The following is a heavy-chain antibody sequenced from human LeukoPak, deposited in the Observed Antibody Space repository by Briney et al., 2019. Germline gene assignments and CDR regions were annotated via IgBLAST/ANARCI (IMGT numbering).Heavy chain of an antibody. D-gene: IGHD3-16*01. CDR2: IYSSGST. Sequence: SETLSLTCTISGGSISSSWYYWGWIRQPPGKGLEWIGNIYSSGSTYYKSSLQSRVTISVDTSKNQFSLELSSVTAADTAVYYCTRGKFEIRTYDVWGQGTMVTVSS. CDR3: TRGKFEIRTYDV. V-gene: IGHV4-39*01. J-gene: IGHJ3*01. CDR1: GGSISSSWYY.